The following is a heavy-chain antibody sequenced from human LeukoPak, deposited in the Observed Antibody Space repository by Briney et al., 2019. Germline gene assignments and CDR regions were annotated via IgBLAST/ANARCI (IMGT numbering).Heavy chain of an antibody. Sequence: PGGSLRLSCAASGFTFSSYGMHWVRQSPGKGLEWVACIYSDATTKDYADSVKGRFIISRDNSENTLYLQMNSLKADDTAIYYCAKDWSGDYNWSDPWGQGTLVTVSS. D-gene: IGHD3-3*01. J-gene: IGHJ5*02. CDR2: IYSDATTK. CDR3: AKDWSGDYNWSDP. CDR1: GFTFSSYG. V-gene: IGHV3-30*02.